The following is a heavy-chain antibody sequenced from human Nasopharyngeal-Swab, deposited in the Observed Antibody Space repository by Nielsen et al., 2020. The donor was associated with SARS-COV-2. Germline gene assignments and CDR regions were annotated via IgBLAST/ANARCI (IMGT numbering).Heavy chain of an antibody. Sequence: ASVKVSCKASGYTFTGYAMNWVRQAPGQGLEWMGWINTNTGNPTYAQGFTGRFVFSLDTSVSTAYLQISSLKAEDTAVYYCARDRFSYYYDSSGYFDAFDIWGQGTMVTVSS. CDR3: ARDRFSYYYDSSGYFDAFDI. J-gene: IGHJ3*02. CDR2: INTNTGNP. D-gene: IGHD3-22*01. CDR1: GYTFTGYA. V-gene: IGHV7-4-1*02.